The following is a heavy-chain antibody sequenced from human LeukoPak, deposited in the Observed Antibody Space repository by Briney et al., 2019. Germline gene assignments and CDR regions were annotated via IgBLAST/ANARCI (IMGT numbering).Heavy chain of an antibody. CDR1: GGSISSSSYY. CDR2: IYYSGST. V-gene: IGHV4-39*07. D-gene: IGHD3-22*01. CDR3: ARDVASGYYYDSSGYYGAFDI. J-gene: IGHJ3*02. Sequence: PSETLSLTCTVSGGSISSSSYYWGWIRQPPGKGLEWIGSIYYSGSTYYNPSLKSRVTISVDTSKNQFSLKLCSVTAADTAVYYCARDVASGYYYDSSGYYGAFDIWGQGTMVTVSS.